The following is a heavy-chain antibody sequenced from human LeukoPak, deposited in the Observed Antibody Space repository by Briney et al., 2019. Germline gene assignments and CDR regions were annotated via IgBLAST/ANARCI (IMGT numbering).Heavy chain of an antibody. Sequence: SETLSLTCTVSGGSISSGGYYWSWIRQHPGKGLEWIGYIYYSGSTYYNPSLKSRVTISVDTSKNQFSLKLSSVTAADTAVYYRARHFTPPYGDYGLDYWGQGTLVTVSS. CDR1: GGSISSGGYY. CDR2: IYYSGST. D-gene: IGHD4-17*01. J-gene: IGHJ4*02. CDR3: ARHFTPPYGDYGLDY. V-gene: IGHV4-31*03.